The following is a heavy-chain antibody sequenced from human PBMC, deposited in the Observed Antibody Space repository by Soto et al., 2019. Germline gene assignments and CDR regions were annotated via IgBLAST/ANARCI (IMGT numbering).Heavy chain of an antibody. CDR3: AKQVVVATIANYFAY. J-gene: IGHJ4*02. V-gene: IGHV3-23*01. CDR2: SIDTRGGT. Sequence: EVQLLESGGSLVQPGGSLRLSCAASGFTFSTSAMGWVRQAPGEGLEWVSSIDTRGGTYYTDSVKGRFTISRDNSKXTLYLQLNSLRSEDTAIFYCAKQVVVATIANYFAYWGQGTLVTVSS. CDR1: GFTFSTSA. D-gene: IGHD2-21*02.